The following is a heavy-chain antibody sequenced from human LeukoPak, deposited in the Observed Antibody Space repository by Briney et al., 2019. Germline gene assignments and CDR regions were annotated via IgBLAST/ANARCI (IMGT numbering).Heavy chain of an antibody. CDR1: GFTFSDYY. CDR3: AKDSSSSNAVRSADD. V-gene: IGHV3-23*01. D-gene: IGHD6-13*01. CDR2: ISGSGSST. J-gene: IGHJ4*02. Sequence: GGSLRLSCAASGFTFSDYYMSWIRQAPGKGLEWVSTISGSGSSTYYADSVKGRFTLSRDNSKNTLYLQMNSLRAEDTAVYYCAKDSSSSNAVRSADDWGQGTLVTVSS.